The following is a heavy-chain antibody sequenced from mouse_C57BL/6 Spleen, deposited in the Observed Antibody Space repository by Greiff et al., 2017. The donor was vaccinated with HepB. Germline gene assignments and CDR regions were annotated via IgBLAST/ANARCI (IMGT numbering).Heavy chain of an antibody. Sequence: VQLKESGPGMVKPSQSLSLTCTVTGYSITSGYDWHWIRHFPGNKLEWMGYISYSGSTNYNPSLKSRISITHDTSKNHFFLKLNSVTTEDTATYYCARGYHYPGFDYWGQGTTLTVSS. CDR3: ARGYHYPGFDY. CDR2: ISYSGST. D-gene: IGHD5-5*01. CDR1: GYSITSGYD. V-gene: IGHV3-1*01. J-gene: IGHJ2*01.